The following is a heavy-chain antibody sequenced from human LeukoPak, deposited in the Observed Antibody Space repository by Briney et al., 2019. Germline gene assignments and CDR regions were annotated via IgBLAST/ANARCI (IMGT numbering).Heavy chain of an antibody. Sequence: PGGSLRLSCAVSGFTSSSYWMSWVRQAPGKGLEWVANIKQDGSEKYYVDSVKGRFTISRDNAKNSPYLQMNSLRAEDTAVYYCARAPYCIGGSCRSDYWGQGTLVTVSS. CDR3: ARAPYCIGGSCRSDY. CDR2: IKQDGSEK. CDR1: GFTSSSYW. V-gene: IGHV3-7*03. D-gene: IGHD2-15*01. J-gene: IGHJ4*02.